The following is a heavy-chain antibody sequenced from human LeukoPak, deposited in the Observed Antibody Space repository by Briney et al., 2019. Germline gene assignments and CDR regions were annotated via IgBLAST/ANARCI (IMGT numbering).Heavy chain of an antibody. CDR1: GFTFSSYG. J-gene: IGHJ4*02. D-gene: IGHD2-2*02. CDR2: ISYDGSNK. V-gene: IGHV3-30*18. CDR3: AKDSDTHFDY. Sequence: PGGSLRLSCAASGFTFSSYGMHWVRQAPGKGLEWVAVISYDGSNKYYADSVKGRFNISRDNPKNTLYLQMNSLRAEDTAVYYCAKDSDTHFDYWGQGTLVTVSS.